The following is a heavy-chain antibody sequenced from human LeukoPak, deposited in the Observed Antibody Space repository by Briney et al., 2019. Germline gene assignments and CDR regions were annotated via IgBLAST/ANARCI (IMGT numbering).Heavy chain of an antibody. D-gene: IGHD2-15*01. Sequence: GGSLRLSCAASGFTFSSYAMSWVRQAPGKGLGWVSAISGSGGSTYYADSVKGRFTISRDNSKNTLYLQMNSLRAEDTAVYYCAKAEGYCSGGSCYPFFDYWGQGTLVTVSS. CDR3: AKAEGYCSGGSCYPFFDY. CDR1: GFTFSSYA. CDR2: ISGSGGST. V-gene: IGHV3-23*01. J-gene: IGHJ4*02.